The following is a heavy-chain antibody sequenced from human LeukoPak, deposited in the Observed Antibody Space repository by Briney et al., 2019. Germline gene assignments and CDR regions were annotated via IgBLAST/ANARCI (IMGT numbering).Heavy chain of an antibody. CDR2: INRSGST. Sequence: ETLSLTCAVYGGSFSGYYWSWIRQPPGKGLEWIGEINRSGSTNYNPSLKSRVTISVDTSKNQFSLKLSSVTAADTAVYYCARGPPRYYYDSSGYHGEYYFDYWGQGTLVTVSS. J-gene: IGHJ4*02. CDR3: ARGPPRYYYDSSGYHGEYYFDY. CDR1: GGSFSGYY. D-gene: IGHD3-22*01. V-gene: IGHV4-34*01.